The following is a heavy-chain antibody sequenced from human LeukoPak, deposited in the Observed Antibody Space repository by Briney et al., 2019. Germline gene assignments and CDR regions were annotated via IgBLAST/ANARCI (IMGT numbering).Heavy chain of an antibody. V-gene: IGHV4-4*02. J-gene: IGHJ4*02. CDR1: AGSISSSNW. D-gene: IGHD2-15*01. CDR3: GRDSGGTVDS. Sequence: SGTLSLTCAVSAGSISSSNWWNWVRQPPGKGLEWIGEIYHSGSTNYSPSLKSRVTISVDTSKNQFSLKVSSVTAADTAVYYCGRDSGGTVDSWGQGTLVTVSS. CDR2: IYHSGST.